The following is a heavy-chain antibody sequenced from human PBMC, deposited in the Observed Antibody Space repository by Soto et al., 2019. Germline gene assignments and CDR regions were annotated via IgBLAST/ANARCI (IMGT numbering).Heavy chain of an antibody. CDR3: ARGYYDSSGYTGFDY. CDR1: GFTFSDYY. CDR2: ISSSSSYT. V-gene: IGHV3-11*06. J-gene: IGHJ4*02. D-gene: IGHD3-22*01. Sequence: GGSLRLSCAASGFTFSDYYMSWIRQAPGKGLEWVSYISSSSSYTNYADSVKGRFTISRDNAKNSLYLQMNSLRAEDTAVYYCARGYYDSSGYTGFDYWGQGTLVTVSS.